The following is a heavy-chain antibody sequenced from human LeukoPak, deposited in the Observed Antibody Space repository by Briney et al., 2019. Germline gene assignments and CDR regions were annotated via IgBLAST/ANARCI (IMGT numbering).Heavy chain of an antibody. D-gene: IGHD5-24*01. CDR2: ISAYNGNT. Sequence: ASVKVSCKASGYTFTSYGISWVRQAPGQGLEWMGWISAYNGNTNYAQKFQGRVTITRNTSISTAYMELSSLRSEDTAVYYCARRLAKRWLQRRPYYYYYMDVWGKGTTVTISS. CDR3: ARRLAKRWLQRRPYYYYYMDV. V-gene: IGHV1-18*01. CDR1: GYTFTSYG. J-gene: IGHJ6*03.